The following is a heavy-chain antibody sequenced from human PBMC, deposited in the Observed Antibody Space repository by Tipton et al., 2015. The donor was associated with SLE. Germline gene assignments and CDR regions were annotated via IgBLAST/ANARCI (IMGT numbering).Heavy chain of an antibody. Sequence: TLSLTCTVSGGSISSYYWSWIRQPPGKGLEWIGYIYYSGSTNYNPSLKSRVTISVDTSKNQFSLKLSSVTAVDTAVYYCARRLGSSGFDYWGQGTLVTVSS. CDR3: ARRLGSSGFDY. D-gene: IGHD3-22*01. CDR2: IYYSGST. V-gene: IGHV4-59*08. CDR1: GGSISSYY. J-gene: IGHJ4*02.